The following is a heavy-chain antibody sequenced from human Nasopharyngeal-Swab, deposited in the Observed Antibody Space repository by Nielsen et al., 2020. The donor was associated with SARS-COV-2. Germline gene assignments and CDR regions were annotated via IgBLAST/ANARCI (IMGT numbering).Heavy chain of an antibody. Sequence: ASVKVSCKASGFTFTNYYIHWVRQAPEQGLEWMAIINPSGGSPTYAQRFQGRVTMTWDTSTGTVYMEISSLRFDDTAVYYCARDPMMCRSTSCAFDHWGQGTLVTVSS. J-gene: IGHJ4*02. CDR3: ARDPMMCRSTSCAFDH. D-gene: IGHD2-2*01. CDR1: GFTFTNYY. V-gene: IGHV1-46*01. CDR2: INPSGGSP.